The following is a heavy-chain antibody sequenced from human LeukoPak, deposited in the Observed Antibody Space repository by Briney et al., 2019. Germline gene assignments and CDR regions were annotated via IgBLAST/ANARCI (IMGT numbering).Heavy chain of an antibody. D-gene: IGHD3-9*01. Sequence: SETLSLTCAVYGGSFSGYYWSWIRQPPGKGLEWIGEINHSGSTNYNPSLKSRVTISVDTSKNQFSLKLSSVTAADTAVYYCARERVLRYFDWSHIYFDHWGQGTLVTVSS. J-gene: IGHJ4*02. CDR3: ARERVLRYFDWSHIYFDH. CDR2: INHSGST. CDR1: GGSFSGYY. V-gene: IGHV4-34*01.